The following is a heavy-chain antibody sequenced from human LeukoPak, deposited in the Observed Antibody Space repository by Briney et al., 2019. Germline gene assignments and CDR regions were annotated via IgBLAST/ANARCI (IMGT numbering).Heavy chain of an antibody. V-gene: IGHV3-30*19. J-gene: IGHJ2*01. CDR3: ARDRGYSYGSRYFDL. Sequence: GGSLRLSCAASGFTFSSYGMHWVRQAPGKGLEWVAVISYDGSNKYYADSVKGRFTISRDNSKNTLYLQMNSLRAEDTAVYYCARDRGYSYGSRYFDLWGRGTLVTVSS. CDR2: ISYDGSNK. D-gene: IGHD5-18*01. CDR1: GFTFSSYG.